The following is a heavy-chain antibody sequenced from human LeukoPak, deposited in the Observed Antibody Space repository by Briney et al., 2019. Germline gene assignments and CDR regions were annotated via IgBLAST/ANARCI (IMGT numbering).Heavy chain of an antibody. Sequence: PSETLSLTCAVYGGSFSGYSWSWIRQPPGKGLEWIGYIYYSGSTNYSPSLKSRVTMSVDTSKKQFSLNLSSVTAADTAVYYCAREDNEYSSSVDAFDIWGQGTMVTVSS. J-gene: IGHJ3*02. CDR2: IYYSGST. D-gene: IGHD6-6*01. CDR1: GGSFSGYS. V-gene: IGHV4-59*01. CDR3: AREDNEYSSSVDAFDI.